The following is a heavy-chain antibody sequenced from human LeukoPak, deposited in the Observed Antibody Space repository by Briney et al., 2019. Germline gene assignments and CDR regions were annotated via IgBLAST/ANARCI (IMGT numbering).Heavy chain of an antibody. CDR2: ANDSGGT. D-gene: IGHD1-26*01. J-gene: IGHJ5*02. CDR3: ARGQGATVPQVGKSWFDP. CDR1: IDSFTNYY. V-gene: IGHV4-34*01. Sequence: SETLSLTCAVYIDSFTNYYWNWIRQTPGKGLEWIGEANDSGGTNINPSLRSRVILSVDTSKNQFSLKLISVTAADTAVYYCARGQGATVPQVGKSWFDPWGQGTRVIVSS.